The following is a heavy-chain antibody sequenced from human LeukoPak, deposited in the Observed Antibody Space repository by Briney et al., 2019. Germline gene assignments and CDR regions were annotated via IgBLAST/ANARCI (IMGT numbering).Heavy chain of an antibody. V-gene: IGHV5-51*01. J-gene: IGHJ4*02. CDR1: GYSFTSYW. CDR3: ARVPKQQLGRRGSSALDY. CDR2: IYPGDSDT. Sequence: GASLQISCKGSGYSFTSYWIAWVRQMPGKGLEWMGIIYPGDSDTRYSPSFRGQVTISADKSITTAYLQWSSLKASDTPMYYCARVPKQQLGRRGSSALDYWGQGTLVTVSS. D-gene: IGHD6-13*01.